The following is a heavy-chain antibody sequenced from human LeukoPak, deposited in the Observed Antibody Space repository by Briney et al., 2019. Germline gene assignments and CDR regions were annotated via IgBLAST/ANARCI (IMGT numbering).Heavy chain of an antibody. Sequence: GGSLRLSCAASGFTFSSYSMNWVRQAPGKGLEWVSSISSSSSYIYYADSVKGRFTISRDNSNNTLSMQMNGLRIEDTAVYYCAKGGVPTAMVDYWGQGILVTVSS. D-gene: IGHD2-2*01. V-gene: IGHV3-21*01. J-gene: IGHJ4*02. CDR1: GFTFSSYS. CDR3: AKGGVPTAMVDY. CDR2: ISSSSSYI.